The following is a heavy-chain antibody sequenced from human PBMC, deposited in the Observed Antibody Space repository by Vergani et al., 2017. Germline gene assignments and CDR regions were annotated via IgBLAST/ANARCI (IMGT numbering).Heavy chain of an antibody. CDR2: VSFRGDT. J-gene: IGHJ4*02. CDR3: ARSRIYYGAGSPDY. V-gene: IGHV4-59*02. D-gene: IGHD3-10*01. CDR1: GASVNSYY. Sequence: QVKLQESGPGLVKPSETLSLTCTVSGASVNSYYWSWIRQPPGKGLEWMGYVSFRGDTLYDPSVKGRMTISLNTSSNQFSLYLTSVTAADTAVYYCARSRIYYGAGSPDYWGQGAMVT.